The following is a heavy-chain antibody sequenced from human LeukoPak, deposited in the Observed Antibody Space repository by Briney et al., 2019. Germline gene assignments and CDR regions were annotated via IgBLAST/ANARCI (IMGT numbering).Heavy chain of an antibody. D-gene: IGHD3-10*01. J-gene: IGHJ3*02. CDR2: IKEDGSEK. Sequence: PGGSLRLSCAASGFTFSSHWMSWVRQAPGKGLEWVAKIKEDGSEKYYVDSVKGRFTISRDNAKNSLYLQMNSLRAEDTAVYYCARDGAPNAFDIWGQGTMVTVSS. CDR1: GFTFSSHW. V-gene: IGHV3-7*05. CDR3: ARDGAPNAFDI.